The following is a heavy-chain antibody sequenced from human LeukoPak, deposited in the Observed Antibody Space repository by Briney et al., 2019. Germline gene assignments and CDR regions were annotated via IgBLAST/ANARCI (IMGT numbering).Heavy chain of an antibody. CDR1: VGSISSYY. Sequence: SEPRSLTCTVSVGSISSYYWSWIRRPPGKDWEWLGNIYYSGSTNYNPSLKSRVTISVDTSKNQFSLKLSSVTAADTAVYYCARDWGFEGLVPVPYYWGQGTLVTVSS. V-gene: IGHV4-59*13. CDR3: ARDWGFEGLVPVPYY. J-gene: IGHJ4*02. D-gene: IGHD3/OR15-3a*01. CDR2: IYYSGST.